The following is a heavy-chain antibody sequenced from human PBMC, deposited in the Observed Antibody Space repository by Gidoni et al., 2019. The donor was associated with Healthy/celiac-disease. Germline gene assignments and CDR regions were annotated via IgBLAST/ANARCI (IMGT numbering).Heavy chain of an antibody. D-gene: IGHD1-20*01. CDR1: GSTFTYRY. CDR2: ITPFNGNT. Sequence: QMQLVPSGAEVKKTGSSVKASSKASGSTFTYRYLHWVRQAPGQALEWMGWITPFNGNTNYAQKFQDRVNITRDRSMSTAYMELSSLRSEDTAMYYCATIITGTTGRGIHAFDIWGQGTMVTVSS. CDR3: ATIITGTTGRGIHAFDI. J-gene: IGHJ3*02. V-gene: IGHV1-45*02.